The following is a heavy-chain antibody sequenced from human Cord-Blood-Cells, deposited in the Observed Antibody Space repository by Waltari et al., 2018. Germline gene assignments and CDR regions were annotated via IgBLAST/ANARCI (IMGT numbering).Heavy chain of an antibody. D-gene: IGHD4-4*01. CDR2: INTNTGTP. CDR1: GYTFTSYA. V-gene: IGHV7-4-1*01. J-gene: IGHJ6*02. Sequence: QVQLVQSGSELKKPGASVKVSCKASGYTFTSYAMNWVRQAPGQGLEWMGWINTNTGTPTYAQGFTGRCVFSLDTSVSTADLQICSLKAEDTAVYYCARELSFYDYSNYYYYGMDVWGQGTTVTVSS. CDR3: ARELSFYDYSNYYYYGMDV.